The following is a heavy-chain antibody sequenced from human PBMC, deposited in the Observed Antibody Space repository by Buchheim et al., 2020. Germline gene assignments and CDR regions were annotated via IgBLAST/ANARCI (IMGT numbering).Heavy chain of an antibody. D-gene: IGHD6-13*01. Sequence: EVQLVESGGGLVQPGGSLRLSCAASGFTFSSYSMNWVRQAPGKGLEWVSYISSSSSTIYYADSVKGRFTISRDKAKTSRYLQMNSLRAEDTAVYYCARIQEYSSSLGWGQGTL. V-gene: IGHV3-48*01. CDR2: ISSSSSTI. J-gene: IGHJ4*02. CDR1: GFTFSSYS. CDR3: ARIQEYSSSLG.